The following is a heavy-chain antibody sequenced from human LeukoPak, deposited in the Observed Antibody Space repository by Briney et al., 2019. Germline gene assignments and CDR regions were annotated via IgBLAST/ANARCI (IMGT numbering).Heavy chain of an antibody. V-gene: IGHV1-69*13. CDR1: GGTFSSYA. D-gene: IGHD2-2*01. J-gene: IGHJ3*02. CDR2: IIPIFGTA. Sequence: SVKVSCKASGGTFSSYAISWVRQAPGQGLEWMGGIIPIFGTANYAQKFQGRVTITADESTSTAYMELSSLRSEDTAVYYCASSSLTLDPYIVVVPAAIHAFDIWGQGTMVTVSS. CDR3: ASSSLTLDPYIVVVPAAIHAFDI.